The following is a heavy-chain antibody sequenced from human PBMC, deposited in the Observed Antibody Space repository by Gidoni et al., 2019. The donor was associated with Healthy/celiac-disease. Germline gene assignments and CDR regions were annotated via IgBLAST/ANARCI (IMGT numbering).Heavy chain of an antibody. V-gene: IGHV3-21*01. CDR2: ISSSNNYI. Sequence: VESGGGLVKPGVSLRLSCAASGFTFSSYSMNWVHEEPGKGLEWVSYISSSNNYIYYEDSGKGRFTISRDNAKNSLYLQMNSLRAADMAVYYCARDPEDMDSGYYDFWSGYNNWFDPWGQGTLVTVSS. J-gene: IGHJ5*02. D-gene: IGHD3-3*01. CDR1: GFTFSSYS. CDR3: ARDPEDMDSGYYDFWSGYNNWFDP.